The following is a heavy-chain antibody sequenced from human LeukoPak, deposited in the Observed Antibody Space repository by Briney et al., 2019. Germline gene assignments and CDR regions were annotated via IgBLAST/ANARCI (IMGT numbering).Heavy chain of an antibody. Sequence: PSETLSLTCTVSGGSISSSSYYWGWIRQPPGKGLEWIGSIYYSGSTYYNPSLKSRVTISVDTSKNQFSLKLSSVTAADTAVYYCARDLYSSSPMDAFDIWGQGTMVTVSS. D-gene: IGHD6-6*01. CDR1: GGSISSSSYY. CDR2: IYYSGST. V-gene: IGHV4-39*07. J-gene: IGHJ3*02. CDR3: ARDLYSSSPMDAFDI.